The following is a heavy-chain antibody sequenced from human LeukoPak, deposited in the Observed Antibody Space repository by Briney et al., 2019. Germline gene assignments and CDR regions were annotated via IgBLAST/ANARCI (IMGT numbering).Heavy chain of an antibody. V-gene: IGHV3-15*01. Sequence: PGGSLRLSCAASGFTFSNAWMSWVRQAPGKGLEWVGRIKSKTDGGTTDYAAPVKGRFTISRDDSKNTLYLQVNSLKTEDTAVYYCTARARASSYGETTLDYWGQGTLVTVSS. CDR3: TARARASSYGETTLDY. CDR1: GFTFSNAW. J-gene: IGHJ4*02. D-gene: IGHD5-18*01. CDR2: IKSKTDGGTT.